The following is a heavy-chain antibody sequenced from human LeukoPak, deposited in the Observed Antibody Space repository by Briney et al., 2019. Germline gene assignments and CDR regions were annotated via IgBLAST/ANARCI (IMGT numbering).Heavy chain of an antibody. D-gene: IGHD1-26*01. V-gene: IGHV3-21*01. CDR3: ARGSASLMYYSGSYCDY. CDR1: GFTFSRYS. J-gene: IGHJ4*02. Sequence: GGSPRLSCAASGFTFSRYSLNWVRQAPGKGLEWVSSISTSSSYIYYADSVKGRFTISRDNAKNSLYLQMNSLRAEDTAVYYCARGSASLMYYSGSYCDYWGQGTLVTVSS. CDR2: ISTSSSYI.